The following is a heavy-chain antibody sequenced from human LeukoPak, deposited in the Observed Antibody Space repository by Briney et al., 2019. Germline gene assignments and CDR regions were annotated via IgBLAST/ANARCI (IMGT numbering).Heavy chain of an antibody. CDR2: IYHSGST. D-gene: IGHD3-10*01. V-gene: IGHV4-59*01. Sequence: SETLSLTCTVSGCSISSSYWSWIRQPPGKGLEWLGYIYHSGSTNYNPSLKSRVPISVETSKNQFSLKLSSVTAADTAVYYCARGLRGSGTYDWFDPWGEGTLVTVSS. CDR1: GCSISSSY. CDR3: ARGLRGSGTYDWFDP. J-gene: IGHJ5*02.